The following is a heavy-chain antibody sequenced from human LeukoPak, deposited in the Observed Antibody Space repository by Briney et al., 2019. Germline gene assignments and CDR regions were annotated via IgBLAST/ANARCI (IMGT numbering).Heavy chain of an antibody. J-gene: IGHJ3*02. CDR1: GFTLSSHS. CDR3: TREVEQQLVLDAFDI. Sequence: GRSLRLSCTVSGFTLSSHSMHWVRQAPGQGLEWVAVMSYDGSNENYADSVKGRFTISRDNSKNTVFLQMNSLRTEDTAVYYCTREVEQQLVLDAFDIWGQGTMVTVSS. CDR2: MSYDGSNE. V-gene: IGHV3-30*03. D-gene: IGHD6-13*01.